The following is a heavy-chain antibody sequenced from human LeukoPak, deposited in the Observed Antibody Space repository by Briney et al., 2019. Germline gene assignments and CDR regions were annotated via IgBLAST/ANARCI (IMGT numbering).Heavy chain of an antibody. CDR2: IYSGGST. CDR1: GFTVSSNY. V-gene: IGHV3-66*02. Sequence: QAGGSLRLSCAASGFTVSSNYMSWVRQAPGKGLEWVSVIYSGGSTYYADSVKGRFTVSRDNSKNTLYLQMNSLGAEDTAVYYCTRVVLMVYAKAFDIWGQGTMVTVSS. D-gene: IGHD2-8*01. J-gene: IGHJ3*02. CDR3: TRVVLMVYAKAFDI.